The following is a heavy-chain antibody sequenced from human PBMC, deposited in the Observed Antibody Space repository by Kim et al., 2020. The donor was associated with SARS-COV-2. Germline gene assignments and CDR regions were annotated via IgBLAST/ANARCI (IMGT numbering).Heavy chain of an antibody. D-gene: IGHD5-12*01. Sequence: WYNDYAVSVKSRITINPDTSKNQFSLQLNSVTPEDTAVYYCARGGRPFDYWGQGNLVTVSS. CDR3: ARGGRPFDY. CDR2: WYN. V-gene: IGHV6-1*01. J-gene: IGHJ4*02.